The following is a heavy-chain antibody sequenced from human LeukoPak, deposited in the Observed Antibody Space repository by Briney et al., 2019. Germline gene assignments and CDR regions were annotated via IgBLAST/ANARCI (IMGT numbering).Heavy chain of an antibody. J-gene: IGHJ4*02. CDR3: ARVGGAAIWGYYSDY. CDR2: IYTSGST. Sequence: PSQSLSLTCTVAGGSISSGSCDWGWIGEPAGKGLEWVGRIYTSGSTNYNPSLKSRVTISVDTSKNQFSLKLSSVTAADTAVYYCARVGGAAIWGYYSDYWGQGTLVTVSS. CDR1: GGSISSGSCD. V-gene: IGHV4-61*02. D-gene: IGHD2-2*02.